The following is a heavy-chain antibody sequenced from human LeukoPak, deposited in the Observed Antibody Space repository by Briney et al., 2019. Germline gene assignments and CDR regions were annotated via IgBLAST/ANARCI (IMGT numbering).Heavy chain of an antibody. D-gene: IGHD6-13*01. CDR2: ISWNSVSI. V-gene: IGHV3-9*01. CDR3: AKAFYQLQTWSSSSRYDDWYFDL. CDR1: GFTFDDYA. J-gene: IGHJ2*01. Sequence: GGSLRLSCAASGFTFDDYAMHWVRQPPGKGLEWVSGISWNSVSIGYADSVKGRFTISRDNAKNSLYLQMNSLRPEDTALYYCAKAFYQLQTWSSSSRYDDWYFDLWGRGTLVTVSS.